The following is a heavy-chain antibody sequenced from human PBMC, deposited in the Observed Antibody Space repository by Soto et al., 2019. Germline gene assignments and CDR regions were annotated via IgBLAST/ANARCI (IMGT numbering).Heavy chain of an antibody. V-gene: IGHV2-5*02. CDR3: AHKGGRGAGMDV. D-gene: IGHD2-15*01. J-gene: IGHJ6*02. Sequence: QITLRESGPTLVKPTQTLTLTCTFSGFSLSTNEVGVAWIRQPPGKALEWLALIYWDGDKRYRPSLKSRLTITKDISTNEVVLAMTNMDPVDTGIYYCAHKGGRGAGMDVWGQGTTVTVSS. CDR2: IYWDGDK. CDR1: GFSLSTNEVG.